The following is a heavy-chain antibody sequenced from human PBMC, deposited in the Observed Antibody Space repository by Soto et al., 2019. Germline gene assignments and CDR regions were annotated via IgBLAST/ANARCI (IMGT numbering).Heavy chain of an antibody. V-gene: IGHV3-21*01. D-gene: IGHD5-12*01. CDR2: ISSSGSSI. CDR1: GFTFSSYA. Sequence: GGSLRLSCAASGFTFSSYAMSWVRQAPGKGLEWVSAISSSGSSIYYADSVKGRFTISRDNAKNTLYLQVNSLRAEDTAVYYCARENIVATGDYYYYMDVWGKGTTVTVSS. CDR3: ARENIVATGDYYYYMDV. J-gene: IGHJ6*03.